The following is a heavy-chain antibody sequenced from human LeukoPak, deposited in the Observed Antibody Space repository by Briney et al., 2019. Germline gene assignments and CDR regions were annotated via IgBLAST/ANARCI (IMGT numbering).Heavy chain of an antibody. CDR1: GFTFSSYG. CDR2: ISTSSSYI. Sequence: GGSLRLSCAASGFTFSSYGMNWVRQAPGKGLEWVSSISTSSSYIYYADSMKGRFTISRDKAKNSLYLQMNSLRAEDTAVYYCARVEGNIVTTTEGYFDYWGQGTLITVSS. D-gene: IGHD5-12*01. J-gene: IGHJ4*02. CDR3: ARVEGNIVTTTEGYFDY. V-gene: IGHV3-21*01.